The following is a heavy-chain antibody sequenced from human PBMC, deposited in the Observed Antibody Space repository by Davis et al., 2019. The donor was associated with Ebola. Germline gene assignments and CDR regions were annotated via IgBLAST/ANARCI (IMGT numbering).Heavy chain of an antibody. CDR1: GGSISSYY. Sequence: SETLSLTCTVSGGSISSYYWSWIRQPPGKGLEWIGEIYHSGSTNYNPSLKSRVTISVDKSKNQFSLKLSSVTAADTAVYYCASMTTSFDYWGQGTLVTVSS. CDR3: ASMTTSFDY. V-gene: IGHV4-59*12. D-gene: IGHD4-17*01. J-gene: IGHJ4*02. CDR2: IYHSGST.